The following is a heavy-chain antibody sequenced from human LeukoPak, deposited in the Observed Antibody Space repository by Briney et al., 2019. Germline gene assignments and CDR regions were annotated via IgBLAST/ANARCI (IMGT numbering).Heavy chain of an antibody. CDR1: GYTFTSYG. D-gene: IGHD3-22*01. Sequence: ASVTVPCKASGYTFTSYGISWVRQAPGQGLEWMGWISAYNGNTNYAQKLQGRVTMTTDTSTSTAYMELRSLRSDDTAVYYCARVGRYYYDSSGCYYVPNWFDPWGQGTLVTVSS. V-gene: IGHV1-18*01. J-gene: IGHJ5*02. CDR2: ISAYNGNT. CDR3: ARVGRYYYDSSGCYYVPNWFDP.